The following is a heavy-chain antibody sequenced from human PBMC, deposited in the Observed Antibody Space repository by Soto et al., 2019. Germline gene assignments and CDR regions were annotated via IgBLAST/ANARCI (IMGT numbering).Heavy chain of an antibody. V-gene: IGHV4-59*01. CDR1: GGSISSYY. CDR3: PTSNTIFGVVIRYGMDV. D-gene: IGHD3-3*01. CDR2: IYYSGRT. J-gene: IGHJ6*02. Sequence: PEETLYLXCTVSGGSISSYYWRWIRQTPGKGLEWIGYIYYSGRTNYNPYLKSRVTVSVDTSKNQFSLKLSSVAAADTALYYCPTSNTIFGVVIRYGMDVWGQGTTVTVSS.